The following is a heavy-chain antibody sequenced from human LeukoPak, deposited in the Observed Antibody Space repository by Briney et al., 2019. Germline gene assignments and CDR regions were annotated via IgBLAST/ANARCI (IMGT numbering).Heavy chain of an antibody. CDR1: GYSFTDYY. Sequence: ASVKVSCKTSGYSFTDYYMHWVRQAPGQGLEWMGWINPNNGGISTAQKFQGRITMTRDTSITTVYMEVSWLTSDDTAIYYCARADRLDGSPYLIGPWGQRTLVTVSS. J-gene: IGHJ5*02. D-gene: IGHD1-26*01. CDR2: INPNNGGI. CDR3: ARADRLDGSPYLIGP. V-gene: IGHV1-2*02.